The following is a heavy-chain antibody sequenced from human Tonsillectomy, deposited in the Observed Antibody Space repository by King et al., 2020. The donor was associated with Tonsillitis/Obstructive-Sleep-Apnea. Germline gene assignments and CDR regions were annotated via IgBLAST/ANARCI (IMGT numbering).Heavy chain of an antibody. J-gene: IGHJ2*01. D-gene: IGHD2-2*01. V-gene: IGHV1-18*01. CDR2: ISAYNGNT. CDR3: ARDTPQLPPGWYFDL. CDR1: GYTFTSYG. Sequence: LVQSGAEVKKPGASVKVSCKASGYTFTSYGISWVRQAPGQGLEWMGWISAYNGNTNYAQKLQGRVTMTTDTSTSTAYMELRSLRSDDTAVYYCARDTPQLPPGWYFDLWGRGTLVTVSS.